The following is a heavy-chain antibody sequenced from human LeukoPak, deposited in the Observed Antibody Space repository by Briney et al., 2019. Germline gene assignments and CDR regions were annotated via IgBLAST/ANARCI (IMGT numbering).Heavy chain of an antibody. CDR1: GFTFSSYS. V-gene: IGHV3-21*01. J-gene: IGHJ3*02. CDR3: AKAQSTSRAFDI. D-gene: IGHD5/OR15-5a*01. Sequence: PGGSLRLSCAASGFTFSSYSMNWVRQAPGKGLEWVSSISSSSTYIYYADSVKGRFTISRDNSKNTLYLQMNSLRAEDTAVYYCAKAQSTSRAFDIWGQGTMVTVSS. CDR2: ISSSSTYI.